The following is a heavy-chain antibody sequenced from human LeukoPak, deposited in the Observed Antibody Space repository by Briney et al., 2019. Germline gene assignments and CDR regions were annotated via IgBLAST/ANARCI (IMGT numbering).Heavy chain of an antibody. CDR2: LIWYGGGI. CDR1: GFTFYDYV. J-gene: IGHJ4*02. D-gene: IGHD2-15*01. V-gene: IGHV3-20*04. CDR3: ARELGYCSGGSCYFPFDY. Sequence: GSLRLSCAASGFTFYDYVMSWVRQAAGQGLGWVSGLIWYGGGIGYADSVPGRFAISRDNAKNCLYLQMNCLRAEDTAFYYCARELGYCSGGSCYFPFDYWGQGTLVTVSS.